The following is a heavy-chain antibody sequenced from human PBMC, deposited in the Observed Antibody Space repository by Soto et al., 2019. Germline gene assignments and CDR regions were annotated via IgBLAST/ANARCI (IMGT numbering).Heavy chain of an antibody. D-gene: IGHD2-2*01. V-gene: IGHV1-3*01. CDR2: INAGNGNT. J-gene: IGHJ4*02. CDR3: AIGGPRSQLLRFFPRQYFDY. Sequence: ASVKVSCKASGYTFTSYAMHWVRQAPGQRLEWMGWINAGNGNTKYSQKFQGRVTITRDTSASTAYMELSSLRSEDTAVYYCAIGGPRSQLLRFFPRQYFDYWGQGTLVTVSS. CDR1: GYTFTSYA.